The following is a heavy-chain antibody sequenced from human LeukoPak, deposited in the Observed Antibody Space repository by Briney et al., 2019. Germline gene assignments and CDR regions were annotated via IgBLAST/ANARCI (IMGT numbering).Heavy chain of an antibody. CDR1: GFTFSSYT. CDR2: ISSSSSYT. J-gene: IGHJ4*02. Sequence: PGGSLRLSCAASGFTFSSYTMNWVRQAPGKGLEWVSSISSSSSYTYYADSVKGRFTISRDNAKNSLYLQMNSLRAEDTAVYYCARASIAAAENYWGQGTLVTVSS. CDR3: ARASIAAAENY. V-gene: IGHV3-21*01. D-gene: IGHD6-13*01.